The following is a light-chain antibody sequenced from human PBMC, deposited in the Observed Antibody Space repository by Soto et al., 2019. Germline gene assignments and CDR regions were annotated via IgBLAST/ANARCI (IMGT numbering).Light chain of an antibody. CDR1: QSISSSY. J-gene: IGKJ3*01. V-gene: IGKV3-20*01. Sequence: EIVLTQSPGTLSLSPGERATLPCRASQSISSSYLAWYQQKPGQAPRLLVYGASSRATGIPDRFSGSESGTDFPLTISRLEPEDFEVYYCQQYGSSRFTFGPGTKVDIK. CDR2: GAS. CDR3: QQYGSSRFT.